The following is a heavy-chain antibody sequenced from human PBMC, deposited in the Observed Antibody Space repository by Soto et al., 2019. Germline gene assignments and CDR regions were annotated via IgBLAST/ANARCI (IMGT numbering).Heavy chain of an antibody. CDR1: GFTFSSYG. CDR3: ARDWPALATQRGFDP. V-gene: IGHV3-33*01. Sequence: PGGSLRLSCAASGFTFSSYGMHWVRQAPGKGLEWVAVIWYDGSNKYYADSVKGRFTISRDNSKNTLYLQMNSLRAEDTAVYYCARDWPALATQRGFDPWGQGTLVTVSS. J-gene: IGHJ5*02. CDR2: IWYDGSNK. D-gene: IGHD5-12*01.